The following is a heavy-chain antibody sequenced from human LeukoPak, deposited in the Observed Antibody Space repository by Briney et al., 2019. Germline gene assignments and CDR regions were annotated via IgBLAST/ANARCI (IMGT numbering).Heavy chain of an antibody. CDR2: IYYSGST. D-gene: IGHD2-15*01. J-gene: IGHJ4*02. V-gene: IGHV4-39*01. CDR1: GGSISSSSYY. CDR3: ARHARSIVVVVAASSPFDY. Sequence: SETLSLTCTVSGGSISSSSYYWGWIRQPPGKGLEWIGSIYYSGSTYYNPSLKSRVTISVDTSKNQFSLKLSSVTAADTAVYYCARHARSIVVVVAASSPFDYWGQGTPVTVSS.